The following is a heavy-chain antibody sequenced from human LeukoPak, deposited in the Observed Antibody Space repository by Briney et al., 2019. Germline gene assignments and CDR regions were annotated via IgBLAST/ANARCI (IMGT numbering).Heavy chain of an antibody. CDR3: ARANIGIAAAKLYYFDY. V-gene: IGHV1-18*01. J-gene: IGHJ4*02. CDR2: ISAYNGNT. Sequence: HRASVKVSCRASGYTFTSYGISWVRQAPGQGLEWMGWISAYNGNTNYAQKLQGRVTMTTDTSTSTAYMELRSLRSDDTAVYYCARANIGIAAAKLYYFDYWGQGTLVTVSS. CDR1: GYTFTSYG. D-gene: IGHD6-13*01.